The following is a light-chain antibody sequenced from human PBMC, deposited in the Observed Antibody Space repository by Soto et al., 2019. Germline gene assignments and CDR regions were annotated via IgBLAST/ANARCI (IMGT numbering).Light chain of an antibody. Sequence: DIQMTQSPSPLSAFVGDRITITFRVSQRISSWLAWYQQKPGKAPKLLIYKASSLESGVPSRFGGSGSGTEFTLTISSLQPDDFATYYCQQYNSYRTSGQGTKVDIE. CDR2: KAS. CDR1: QRISSW. V-gene: IGKV1-5*03. CDR3: QQYNSYRT. J-gene: IGKJ1*01.